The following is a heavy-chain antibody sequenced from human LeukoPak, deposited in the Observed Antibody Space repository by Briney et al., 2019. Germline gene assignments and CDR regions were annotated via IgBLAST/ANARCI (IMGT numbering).Heavy chain of an antibody. Sequence: SETLSLTCTVSGGSISSYYWSWIRQPAGKGLEWIGRIYTSGSTNYNPSLKSRVTMSVDTSKNQFSLKLSSVNAADTAVYYCARDAKRKALYYDFWSGYQYWYFDLWGRGTLVTVSS. CDR1: GGSISSYY. CDR2: IYTSGST. V-gene: IGHV4-4*07. CDR3: ARDAKRKALYYDFWSGYQYWYFDL. D-gene: IGHD3-3*01. J-gene: IGHJ2*01.